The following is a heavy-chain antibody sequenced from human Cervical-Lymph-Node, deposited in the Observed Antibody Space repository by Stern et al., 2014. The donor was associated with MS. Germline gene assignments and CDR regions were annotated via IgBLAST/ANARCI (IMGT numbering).Heavy chain of an antibody. V-gene: IGHV1-18*01. CDR2: ISGYNADT. J-gene: IGHJ5*02. CDR3: ARTPTTVTTFGWFDP. Sequence: VQLVESGAEVKKPGASVKVSCKTSGYTFTSYGISWARQAPGQGLEWMAWISGYNADTNYAQKFQGRVTMTTDTSTSTAYMELRSLRSDDTAVYYCARTPTTVTTFGWFDPWGQGTLVTVSS. D-gene: IGHD4-17*01. CDR1: GYTFTSYG.